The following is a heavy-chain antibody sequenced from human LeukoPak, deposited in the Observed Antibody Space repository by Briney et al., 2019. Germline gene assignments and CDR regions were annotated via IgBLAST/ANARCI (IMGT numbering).Heavy chain of an antibody. D-gene: IGHD2-2*01. CDR2: IVVGSGNT. J-gene: IGHJ6*03. CDR3: AAVSSSPYYYYMDV. Sequence: LVKVSCKASGFTFTSSAMQWVRQARGQRLEWIGWIVVGSGNTNYAQKFQERVTITRDMSTSTAYMELSSLRSEDTAVYYCAAVSSSPYYYYMDVWGKGTTVTVSS. CDR1: GFTFTSSA. V-gene: IGHV1-58*02.